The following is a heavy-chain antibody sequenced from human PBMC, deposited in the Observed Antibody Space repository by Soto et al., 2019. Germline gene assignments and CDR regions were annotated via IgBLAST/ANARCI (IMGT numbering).Heavy chain of an antibody. CDR1: GYTLTELS. D-gene: IGHD3-16*01. J-gene: IGHJ4*02. Sequence: ASVKVSCKVSGYTLTELSMHWVRQAPGKGLEWMGGFDPEDGETIYAQKFQGRVTMTEDTSTDTAYMELSSLRSEDTAVYYCATTQYDLYYFDYWGQGTLVTVS. CDR2: FDPEDGET. CDR3: ATTQYDLYYFDY. V-gene: IGHV1-24*01.